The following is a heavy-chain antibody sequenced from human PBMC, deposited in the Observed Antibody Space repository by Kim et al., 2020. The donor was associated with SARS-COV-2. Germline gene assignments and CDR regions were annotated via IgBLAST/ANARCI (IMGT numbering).Heavy chain of an antibody. Sequence: SETLSLTCTVSGGSISSSSYYWGWIRQPPGKGLEWIGSIYYSGSTYYNPSLKSRVTISVDTSKNQFSLKLSSVTAADTAVYYCARHLDGYALGAFDYWG. CDR1: GGSISSSSYY. CDR3: ARHLDGYALGAFDY. V-gene: IGHV4-39*01. D-gene: IGHD5-12*01. CDR2: IYYSGST. J-gene: IGHJ4*01.